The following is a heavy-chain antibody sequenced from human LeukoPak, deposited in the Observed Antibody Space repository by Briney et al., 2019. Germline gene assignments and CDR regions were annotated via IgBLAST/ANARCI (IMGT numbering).Heavy chain of an antibody. J-gene: IGHJ3*02. Sequence: SETLSLTCTVSGGSISSSSYCWGWIRQPPGKGLESIGSIDYSGSTFYIASLRSRIIISVATSKNQFSLKLSSVTAADTAVYYCARPLYSGSFRGAFDIWGQGTMVTVSS. CDR3: ARPLYSGSFRGAFDI. CDR2: IDYSGST. V-gene: IGHV4-39*01. D-gene: IGHD1-26*01. CDR1: GGSISSSSYC.